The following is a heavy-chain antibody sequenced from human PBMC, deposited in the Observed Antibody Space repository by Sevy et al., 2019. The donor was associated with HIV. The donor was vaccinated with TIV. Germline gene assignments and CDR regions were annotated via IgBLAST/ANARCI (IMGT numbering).Heavy chain of an antibody. CDR2: ISSSSSYI. J-gene: IGHJ4*02. Sequence: GGSLRLSCAASGFTFSSYSMNWVRQAPEKGLEWVSSISSSSSYIFYSDSVRGRFTSSRDNAQNSLYLQMNNLSAEDLSVYYCARVVMERYDSGYFDYWGQGTLVTVSS. D-gene: IGHD3-16*01. CDR1: GFTFSSYS. V-gene: IGHV3-21*01. CDR3: ARVVMERYDSGYFDY.